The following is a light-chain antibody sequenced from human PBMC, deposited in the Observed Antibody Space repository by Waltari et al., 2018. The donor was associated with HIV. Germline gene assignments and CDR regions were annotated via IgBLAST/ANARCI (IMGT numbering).Light chain of an antibody. Sequence: DIQMTQSPSSLSASVGDAVNITCRASQGISNHLAWIQQKPGKVPKSLIFGTSILQSWVPSRFRGSGSGTDFILTINSLQDEDFATYFCQHYHNYPVTFGGGTKVE. CDR1: QGISNH. CDR3: QHYHNYPVT. CDR2: GTS. J-gene: IGKJ4*01. V-gene: IGKV1-16*01.